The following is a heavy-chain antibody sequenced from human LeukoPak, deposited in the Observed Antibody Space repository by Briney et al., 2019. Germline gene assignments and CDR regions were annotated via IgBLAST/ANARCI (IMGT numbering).Heavy chain of an antibody. Sequence: SETLSLTCTVSGGSISSGGYYWSWIRQPPGKGLEWIGYIYHSGSTYYNPSLKSRVTISVDRSKNQFSLKLSSVTAADTAVYYCARDLRGYSYGYDYWGQGTLVTVSS. V-gene: IGHV4-30-2*01. CDR1: GGSISSGGYY. J-gene: IGHJ4*02. CDR3: ARDLRGYSYGYDY. CDR2: IYHSGST. D-gene: IGHD5-18*01.